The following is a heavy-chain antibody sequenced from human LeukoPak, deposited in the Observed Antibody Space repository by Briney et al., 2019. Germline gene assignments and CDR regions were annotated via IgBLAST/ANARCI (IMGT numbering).Heavy chain of an antibody. Sequence: GGSLRLSCAASGFTFSIYAMSWVRQAPGRGLEWVSAISGSGGSTYYADSVKGRFTISRDNSQNTLHLQMNSLRAEDTAVYHCARQLGYCSDGSCYFDSWGQGTLVTVSS. J-gene: IGHJ4*02. CDR2: ISGSGGST. V-gene: IGHV3-23*01. CDR1: GFTFSIYA. D-gene: IGHD2-15*01. CDR3: ARQLGYCSDGSCYFDS.